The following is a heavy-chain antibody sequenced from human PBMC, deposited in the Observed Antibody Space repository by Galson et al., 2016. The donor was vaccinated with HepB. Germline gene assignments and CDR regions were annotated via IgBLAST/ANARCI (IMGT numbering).Heavy chain of an antibody. Sequence: SLRLSCAASGFSFDNSAMTWVRQTPGKGLEWVSSIPTSGGVRYYADSVKGRFTISRDNSKNTLYLQMHSLRADDTALYFCAKVMSWQGEIVASPPSWGQGTPVTVSS. D-gene: IGHD3-16*02. CDR3: AKVMSWQGEIVASPPS. CDR2: IPTSGGVR. J-gene: IGHJ5*02. V-gene: IGHV3-23*01. CDR1: GFSFDNSA.